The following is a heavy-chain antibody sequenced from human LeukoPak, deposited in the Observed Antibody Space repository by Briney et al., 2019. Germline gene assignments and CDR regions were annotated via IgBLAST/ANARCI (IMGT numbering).Heavy chain of an antibody. CDR1: GFTFNSYG. CDR3: AKDRARNIVVVVAATYFDY. V-gene: IGHV3-30*02. D-gene: IGHD2-15*01. Sequence: GGSLRLPCAASGFTFNSYGMHWVRQAPGKGLEWVAFIRYDGSNKYYADSVKGRFTISRDNSKNTLYLQMNSLRAEDTAVYYCAKDRARNIVVVVAATYFDYWGQGTLVTVSS. CDR2: IRYDGSNK. J-gene: IGHJ4*02.